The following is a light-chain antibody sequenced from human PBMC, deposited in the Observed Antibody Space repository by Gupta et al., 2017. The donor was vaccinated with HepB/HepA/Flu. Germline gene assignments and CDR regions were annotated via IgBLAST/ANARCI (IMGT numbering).Light chain of an antibody. CDR2: GAS. CDR1: QSVSSR. J-gene: IGKJ5*01. V-gene: IGKV3-20*01. CDR3: QQEASSPIT. Sequence: EIVLTQSPGTLSLSPGERATLSCRASQSVSSRLAWYQQRPGQAPRLVIYGASSRPTGIPDKFTGSGSGTEFTLTISRLEPEDFAVFYCQQEASSPITFGQGTQMDIK.